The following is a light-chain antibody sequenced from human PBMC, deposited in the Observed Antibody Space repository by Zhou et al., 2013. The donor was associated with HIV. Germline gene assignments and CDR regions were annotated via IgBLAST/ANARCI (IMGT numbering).Light chain of an antibody. J-gene: IGKJ1*01. CDR1: QSITTY. Sequence: DIQMTQSPSSLSASVGDSVSITCRASQSITTYLNWYQQKPGKAPKLLIYSASSLQTGVPSRFSGSGSGTDLTLTISNLRPDDFATYYCQQSYSTPPTFGQGTKVEIK. CDR3: QQSYSTPPT. CDR2: SAS. V-gene: IGKV1-39*01.